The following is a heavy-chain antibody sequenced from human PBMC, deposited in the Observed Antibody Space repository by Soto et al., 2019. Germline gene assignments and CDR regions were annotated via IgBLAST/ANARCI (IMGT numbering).Heavy chain of an antibody. CDR2: INRSGST. D-gene: IGHD4-17*01. CDR1: GGSFSGYY. V-gene: IGHV4-34*01. Sequence: QMQLQQWGAGLLKPSETLSLTCAVYGGSFSGYYYYWIRQPPGKGLEWIGEINRSGSTNYNPSLKSRVTISVDTSKNQFSLTLSSVPAADTAIYYCARGGLTTVPPLTWGQGTLVTVSS. CDR3: ARGGLTTVPPLT. J-gene: IGHJ4*02.